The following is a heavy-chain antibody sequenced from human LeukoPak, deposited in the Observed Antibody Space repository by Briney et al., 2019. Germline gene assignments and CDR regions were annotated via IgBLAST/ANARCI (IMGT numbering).Heavy chain of an antibody. CDR3: ASGGIGSSFGY. D-gene: IGHD6-6*01. CDR2: ISSSSSTI. CDR1: GFTFSSYS. J-gene: IGHJ4*02. Sequence: PGGSLRLSCAASGFTFSSYSMNWVRQAPGKGLEWVSYISSSSSTIYYADSVKGRFTISRDNAKNSLYLQMNSLRAEDTAVYYCASGGIGSSFGYWGQGTLVTVSS. V-gene: IGHV3-48*01.